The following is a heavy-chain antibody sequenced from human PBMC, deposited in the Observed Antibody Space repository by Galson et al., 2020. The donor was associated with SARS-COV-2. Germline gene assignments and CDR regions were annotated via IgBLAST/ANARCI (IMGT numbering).Heavy chain of an antibody. V-gene: IGHV4-39*01. CDR1: GGSISTNHY. CDR2: SYYRGSSP. J-gene: IGHJ4*02. CDR3: ARHGYSSRWYYFDY. Sequence: SETLSLTCTVSGGSISTNHYWGWLRQAPGKGLEWIGSSYYRGSSPYHNPSLGSRVTLSLDTSKNQFSLNLRSVTAADTAVYYCARHGYSSRWYYFDYWSQGTLVTVSS. D-gene: IGHD6-13*01.